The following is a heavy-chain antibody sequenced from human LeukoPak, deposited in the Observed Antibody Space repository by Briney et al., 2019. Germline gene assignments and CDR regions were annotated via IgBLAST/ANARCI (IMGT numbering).Heavy chain of an antibody. CDR1: GYTFTSYA. Sequence: ASVKVSCNASGYTFTSYAMNWVRQAPGQGLEWMGWINTNTGNPTYAQGFTGRFVFSLDTSVSTAYLQISSLKAEDTAVYYCARDRYSSSWYGNNWFDPWGQGTLVTVSS. V-gene: IGHV7-4-1*02. J-gene: IGHJ5*02. CDR2: INTNTGNP. CDR3: ARDRYSSSWYGNNWFDP. D-gene: IGHD6-13*01.